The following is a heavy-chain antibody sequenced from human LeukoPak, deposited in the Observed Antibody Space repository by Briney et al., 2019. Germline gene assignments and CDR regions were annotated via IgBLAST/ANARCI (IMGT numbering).Heavy chain of an antibody. CDR1: GYSISSGYY. CDR2: IYHSGST. CDR3: ARTVRGVIISFDY. J-gene: IGHJ4*02. D-gene: IGHD3-10*01. Sequence: SETLSLTCTVSGYSISSGYYWGWIRQPPGKGLEWIGSIYHSGSTYYNPSLKSRVTISVDTSKNQFSLKLSSVTAADTAVYYCARTVRGVIISFDYWGQGTLVTVSS. V-gene: IGHV4-38-2*02.